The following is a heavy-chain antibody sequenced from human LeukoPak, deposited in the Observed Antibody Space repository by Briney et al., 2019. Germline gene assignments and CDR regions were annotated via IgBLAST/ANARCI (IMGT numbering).Heavy chain of an antibody. Sequence: GGSLRLSCAASGFTFSSYWMSWVRQAPGKGLEWVANIKQDGSEKYYVDSVKGRFTISRDNAKNPLYLQMNSLRAEDTAVYYCARRQGSYFDTSGYYYGWGQGTLVTVSS. V-gene: IGHV3-7*01. D-gene: IGHD3-22*01. CDR2: IKQDGSEK. CDR3: ARRQGSYFDTSGYYYG. CDR1: GFTFSSYW. J-gene: IGHJ4*02.